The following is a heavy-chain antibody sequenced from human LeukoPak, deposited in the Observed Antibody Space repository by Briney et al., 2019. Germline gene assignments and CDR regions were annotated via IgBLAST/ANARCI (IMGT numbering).Heavy chain of an antibody. CDR2: IYYSGST. CDR1: GGSISSSSFY. Sequence: NPSETLSLTCTVSGGSISSSSFYWGWIRQPPGKGLEWIGSIYYSGSTNYNPSLKSRVTISVGTSKNQFSLKLSSVTAADTAVYYCARVPAAPHGMDVWGQGTTVTVSS. J-gene: IGHJ6*02. D-gene: IGHD2-2*01. V-gene: IGHV4-39*07. CDR3: ARVPAAPHGMDV.